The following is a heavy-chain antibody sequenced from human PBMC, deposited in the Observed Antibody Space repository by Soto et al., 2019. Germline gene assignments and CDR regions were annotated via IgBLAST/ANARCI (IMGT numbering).Heavy chain of an antibody. J-gene: IGHJ6*02. CDR3: ARQGFGPLHGLVDV. Sequence: QGQLQESGPGLVKPSETLSLSCTVSGGSISSYYWSWFRQSPGKRMEWIGYVHHSWGSSYNPSLQSRVAISLDTSKSQFSLKVTSVTATDTAVYYCARQGFGPLHGLVDVWGQGTTVTVSS. CDR2: VHHSWGS. V-gene: IGHV4-59*08. D-gene: IGHD3-10*01. CDR1: GGSISSYY.